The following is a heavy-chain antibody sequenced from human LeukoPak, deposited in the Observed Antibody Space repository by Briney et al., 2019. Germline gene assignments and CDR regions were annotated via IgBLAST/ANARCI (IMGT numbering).Heavy chain of an antibody. CDR3: ARVDYYGSGPADY. CDR1: GGSISSGGYY. CDR2: IYYSGST. J-gene: IGHJ4*02. Sequence: SETLSLTCTVSGGSISSGGYYWSWIRQHPGEGLEWIGYIYYSGSTYYNPSLKSRVTISVDTSKNQFSLKLSSVTAADTAVYYCARVDYYGSGPADYWGQGTLVTVSS. D-gene: IGHD3-10*01. V-gene: IGHV4-31*03.